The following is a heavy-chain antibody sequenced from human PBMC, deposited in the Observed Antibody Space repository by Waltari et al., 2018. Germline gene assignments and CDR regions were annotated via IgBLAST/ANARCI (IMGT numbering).Heavy chain of an antibody. CDR2: IIPIFGTA. V-gene: IGHV1-69*12. Sequence: QVQLVQSGAEVKKPGSSVKVSCKASGGTFSSYAISWVRQAPGQGLEWMGGIIPIFGTANDAQKFQGRVTITADESTSTAYMELSSLRSEDTAVYYCAREGGVCSGGSCYSTDDAFDIWGQGTMVTVSS. J-gene: IGHJ3*02. CDR3: AREGGVCSGGSCYSTDDAFDI. CDR1: GGTFSSYA. D-gene: IGHD2-15*01.